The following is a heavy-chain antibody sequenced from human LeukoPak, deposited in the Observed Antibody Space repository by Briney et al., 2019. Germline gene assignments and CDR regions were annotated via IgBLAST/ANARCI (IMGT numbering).Heavy chain of an antibody. CDR2: ISSSSSYI. J-gene: IGHJ4*02. CDR3: ARTYDSSGYYPYYFDY. CDR1: GFTFSSYS. Sequence: GGSLRLSCAASGFTFSSYSMNWVRQAPGKGLEWVSSISSSSSYIYYAGSVKGRFTISRDNAKNSLYLQMNSLRAEDTAVYYCARTYDSSGYYPYYFDYWGQGTLVTVSS. D-gene: IGHD3-22*01. V-gene: IGHV3-21*01.